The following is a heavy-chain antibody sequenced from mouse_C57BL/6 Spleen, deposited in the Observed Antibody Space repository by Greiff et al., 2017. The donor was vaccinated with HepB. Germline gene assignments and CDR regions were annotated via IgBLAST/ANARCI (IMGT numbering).Heavy chain of an antibody. Sequence: LVESGPELVKPGASVKISCKASGYAFSSSWMNWVKQRPGKGLEWIGRIYPGDGDTNYNGKFKGKATLTADKSSSTAYMQLSSLTSEDSAVYFCAKRDPGYAMDYWGQGTSVTVSS. CDR1: GYAFSSSW. CDR3: AKRDPGYAMDY. J-gene: IGHJ4*01. V-gene: IGHV1-82*01. CDR2: IYPGDGDT.